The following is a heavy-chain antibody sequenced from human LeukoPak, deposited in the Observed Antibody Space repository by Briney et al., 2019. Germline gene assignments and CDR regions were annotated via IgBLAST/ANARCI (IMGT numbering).Heavy chain of an antibody. CDR2: ISSSSSYI. Sequence: PGGSLRLSCAASGFTFSSYSMNWVRQAPGKGLEWVSSISSSSSYIYYADSVKGRFTISRDNSKNTLYLQMNSLRAEDTAVYYCAKARFNSGYYATFDYWGQGTLVTVSS. D-gene: IGHD3-3*01. V-gene: IGHV3-21*01. CDR3: AKARFNSGYYATFDY. CDR1: GFTFSSYS. J-gene: IGHJ4*02.